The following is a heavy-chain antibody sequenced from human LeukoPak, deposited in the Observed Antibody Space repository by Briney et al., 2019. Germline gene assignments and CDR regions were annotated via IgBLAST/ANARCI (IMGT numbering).Heavy chain of an antibody. J-gene: IGHJ4*02. D-gene: IGHD6-13*01. CDR3: ARDSSSSWYWGDY. CDR2: INSDGSAT. V-gene: IGHV3-74*01. Sequence: GGSLRLSCAASGLTFSSYWMHWVRQAPGKGLVWVSRINSDGSATFYADSVRGRFTISRDNAKNTLYLQMNSLRAEDTAVYYCARDSSSSWYWGDYWGQGTLVTVSS. CDR1: GLTFSSYW.